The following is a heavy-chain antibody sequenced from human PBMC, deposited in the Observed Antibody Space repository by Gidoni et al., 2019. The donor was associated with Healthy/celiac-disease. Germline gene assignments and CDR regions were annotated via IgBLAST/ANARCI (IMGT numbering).Heavy chain of an antibody. CDR1: GFTSSSYG. V-gene: IGHV3-33*01. CDR3: ARRLEPPFDAFDI. CDR2: IWYDGSNK. D-gene: IGHD1-1*01. J-gene: IGHJ3*02. Sequence: QVQLVESGGGVVQPGRSLRLSCAASGFTSSSYGMHWVRPAPGKGLEWVAVIWYDGSNKYYADSVKGRFTISRDNSKNTLYLQMNSLRAEDTAVYYCARRLEPPFDAFDIWGQGTMVTVSS.